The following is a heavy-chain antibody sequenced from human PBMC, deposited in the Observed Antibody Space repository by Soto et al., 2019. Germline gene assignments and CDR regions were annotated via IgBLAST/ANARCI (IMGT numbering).Heavy chain of an antibody. CDR1: GYTFTSYD. D-gene: IGHD1-26*01. CDR3: ARSGFSPWYYYMDV. Sequence: ASVKVSCKASGYTFTSYDINWVRQATGQGLEWMGWMNPNSGNTGYAQKFQGRVTMTRNTSISTAYMELSSLRSEDTAVDYCARSGFSPWYYYMDVWGKGTTVTVSS. V-gene: IGHV1-8*01. CDR2: MNPNSGNT. J-gene: IGHJ6*03.